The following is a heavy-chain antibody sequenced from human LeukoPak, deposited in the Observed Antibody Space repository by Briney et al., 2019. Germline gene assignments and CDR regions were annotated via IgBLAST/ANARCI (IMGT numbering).Heavy chain of an antibody. J-gene: IGHJ6*03. CDR2: ISYDGSNK. Sequence: QPGGSLRLSCAASGFTFSSYGMHWVRQAPGKGLEWVAVISYDGSNKYYADSVRGRFTISRDNSKNTLYMQMNSLRAEDTAVYYCAKAGGSGTYDVDYYMDVWGKGTTVTVSS. V-gene: IGHV3-30*18. CDR1: GFTFSSYG. D-gene: IGHD3-10*01. CDR3: AKAGGSGTYDVDYYMDV.